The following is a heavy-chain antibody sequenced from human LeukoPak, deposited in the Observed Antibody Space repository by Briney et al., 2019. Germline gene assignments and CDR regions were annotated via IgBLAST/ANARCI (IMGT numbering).Heavy chain of an antibody. J-gene: IGHJ3*01. CDR2: IFSGGST. CDR1: GFTVSSNY. Sequence: GGSLRLSCAASGFTVSSNYMSWVRQAPGKGLEWVSIIFSGGSTYYADSVKGRFTISRDNSKNTLSLQMNSLRVEDTAIYYCAKDIQLSTWGLGTLVTVSS. CDR3: AKDIQLST. D-gene: IGHD5-24*01. V-gene: IGHV3-53*01.